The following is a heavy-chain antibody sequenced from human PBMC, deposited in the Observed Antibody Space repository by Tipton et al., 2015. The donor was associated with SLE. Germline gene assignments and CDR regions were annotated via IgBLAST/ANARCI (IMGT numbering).Heavy chain of an antibody. CDR3: ARDGRLAYFDS. Sequence: TLSLTCTVSGGSIRSSSYYWGWIRQPPGKGLEWIGSIYYSGSTYYNPSLKSRVTISVDTSKNQFSLKLSSVTAADTAVYYCARDGRLAYFDSWGQGTLVTVSS. D-gene: IGHD1-26*01. V-gene: IGHV4-39*07. CDR1: GGSIRSSSYY. J-gene: IGHJ4*02. CDR2: IYYSGST.